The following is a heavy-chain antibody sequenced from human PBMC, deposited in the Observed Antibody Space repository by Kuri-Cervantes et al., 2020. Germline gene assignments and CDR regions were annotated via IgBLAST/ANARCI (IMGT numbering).Heavy chain of an antibody. CDR1: GFTFSSYT. J-gene: IGHJ6*02. D-gene: IGHD6-19*01. CDR2: IKQDGSEK. V-gene: IGHV3-7*01. Sequence: GESLKISCTVSGFTFSSYTMSWVRQAPGKGLEWVANIKQDGSEKYYVDSVKGRFTISRDNTKNSLYLQMNSLRAEDTAVYYCAREVGGGWYFGYYYGMDVWGQGTTVTVSS. CDR3: AREVGGGWYFGYYYGMDV.